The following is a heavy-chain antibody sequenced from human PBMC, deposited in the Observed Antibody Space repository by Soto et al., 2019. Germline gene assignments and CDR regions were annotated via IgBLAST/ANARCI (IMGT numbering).Heavy chain of an antibody. J-gene: IGHJ4*02. CDR3: AREAYSSLVAH. Sequence: SETLSLTCTVSGGSISNSYWSWIRQPPGKGLEWIGYIYYSGNTIYNPSLKSRVTISLDTSKNQSSLKLTSVTAADTAVYYCAREAYSSLVAHWGQVILVTVS. V-gene: IGHV4-59*01. CDR1: GGSISNSY. CDR2: IYYSGNT. D-gene: IGHD4-4*01.